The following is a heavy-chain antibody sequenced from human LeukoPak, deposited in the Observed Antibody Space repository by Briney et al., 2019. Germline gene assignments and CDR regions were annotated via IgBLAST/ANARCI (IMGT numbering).Heavy chain of an antibody. CDR2: ISGSGGST. Sequence: GGSLRLSCAASGFTFSSYAMSWVRQAPGKGLEWVSAISGSGGSTYYADSVKGRFTISRDNSKNTLYLQMNSLRAEDTAVYYCAKYSLYCGGDCYSDFDYWGQGTLVTVSS. J-gene: IGHJ4*02. V-gene: IGHV3-23*01. CDR1: GFTFSSYA. CDR3: AKYSLYCGGDCYSDFDY. D-gene: IGHD2-21*01.